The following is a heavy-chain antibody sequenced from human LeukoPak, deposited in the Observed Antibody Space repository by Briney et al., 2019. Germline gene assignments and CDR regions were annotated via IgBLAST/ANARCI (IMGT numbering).Heavy chain of an antibody. CDR3: ARGEDIVVVPVYYFDY. D-gene: IGHD2-2*01. CDR1: GFTFDDYV. V-gene: IGHV3-9*01. Sequence: PGRSLRLSCAASGFTFDDYVMHWVRQAPGKGLEWVSGISWNSGSIGYADSVKGRFTISRDNAKNSLYLQMNSLRAEDTAVYYCARGEDIVVVPVYYFDYWGQGTLVTVSS. J-gene: IGHJ4*02. CDR2: ISWNSGSI.